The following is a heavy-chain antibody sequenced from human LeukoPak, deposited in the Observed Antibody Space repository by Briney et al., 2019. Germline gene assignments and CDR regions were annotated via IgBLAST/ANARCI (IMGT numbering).Heavy chain of an antibody. D-gene: IGHD6-19*01. J-gene: IGHJ4*02. CDR3: AGESYSSGEGS. CDR1: GYTFTSYY. V-gene: IGHV1-46*01. Sequence: ASVKVSCKASGYTFTSYYMHWVRQAPGQGLEWMGIINPSGGSTSYAQKFQGRVTMTRDTSTSTVYVELSSLRSEDTAVYYCAGESYSSGEGSWGQGTLVTVSS. CDR2: INPSGGST.